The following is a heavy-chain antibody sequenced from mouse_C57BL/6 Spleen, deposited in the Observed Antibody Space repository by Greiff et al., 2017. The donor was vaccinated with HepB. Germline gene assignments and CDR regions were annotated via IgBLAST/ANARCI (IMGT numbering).Heavy chain of an antibody. CDR3: ARSLYYYGSSGWYFDV. CDR2: INPSTGGT. D-gene: IGHD1-1*01. V-gene: IGHV1-42*01. Sequence: EVQLQQSGPELVKPGASVKISCKASGYSFTGYYMNWVKQSPEKNLEWIGEINPSTGGTTYNQKFKAKATLTVDKSSSTAYMQLKSLTSEDSAVYYCARSLYYYGSSGWYFDVWGTGTTVTVSS. J-gene: IGHJ1*03. CDR1: GYSFTGYY.